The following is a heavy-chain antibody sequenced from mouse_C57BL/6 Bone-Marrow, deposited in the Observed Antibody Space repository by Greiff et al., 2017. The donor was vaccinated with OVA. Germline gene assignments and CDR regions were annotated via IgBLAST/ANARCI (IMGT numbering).Heavy chain of an antibody. CDR2: ISNGGGST. CDR1: GFTFSDYY. CDR3: ARRDYYGSSCWFAY. J-gene: IGHJ3*01. Sequence: EVQRVESGGGLVQPGGSLKLSCAASGFTFSDYYMYWVRQTPEKRLEWVAYISNGGGSTYYPDTVKGRFTISRDNAKNTLYLQMSRLKSEDTAMYYCARRDYYGSSCWFAYWGQGTLVTVSA. D-gene: IGHD1-1*01. V-gene: IGHV5-12*01.